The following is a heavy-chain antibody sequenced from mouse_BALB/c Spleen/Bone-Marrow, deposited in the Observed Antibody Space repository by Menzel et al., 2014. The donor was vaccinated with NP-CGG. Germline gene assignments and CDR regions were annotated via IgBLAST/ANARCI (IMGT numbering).Heavy chain of an antibody. D-gene: IGHD1-1*01. CDR1: GSSLTSYG. CDR2: IGDGGSI. J-gene: IGHJ3*01. CDR3: ASSYYGSSQFAY. V-gene: IGHV2-9*02. Sequence: QVTLKVCGPGLVSPSRRLSITCTVSGSSLTSYGVHWVRQPPGKGVEWLGVIGDGGSIIYNSALMSRLSISKDNSKSQVFLKMNSPQSDDTAMYYCASSYYGSSQFAYWVQCTLVTVSA.